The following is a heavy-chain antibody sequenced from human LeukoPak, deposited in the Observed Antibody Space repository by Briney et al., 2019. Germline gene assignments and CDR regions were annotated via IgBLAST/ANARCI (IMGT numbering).Heavy chain of an antibody. D-gene: IGHD2-15*01. CDR1: GFSFSSYS. J-gene: IGHJ1*01. V-gene: IGHV3-21*01. CDR2: FSTSGAYI. Sequence: PGGSLRLSCAASGFSFSSYSMTWVRLAPGKGLEWVASFSTSGAYINYADSVKGRFTISRDNAKNSLFLQMNSLRAEDTAVYYCASRPPVHCSYNSCFEYFQHWGQGALVTVSS. CDR3: ASRPPVHCSYNSCFEYFQH.